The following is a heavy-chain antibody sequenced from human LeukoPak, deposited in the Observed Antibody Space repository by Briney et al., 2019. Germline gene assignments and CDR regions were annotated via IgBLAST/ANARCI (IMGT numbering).Heavy chain of an antibody. V-gene: IGHV3-53*01. J-gene: IGHJ4*02. CDR1: GFTVSNNY. CDR2: IYSGGST. D-gene: IGHD6-6*01. Sequence: GGSLRLSCAASGFTVSNNYMSWVRQAPGKGLEWVSVIYSGGSTYYADSVKGRFTISRDTSKNTLSLQMSSLRAEDTAVYYCASLSLGHYWGQGTLVTVSS. CDR3: ASLSLGHY.